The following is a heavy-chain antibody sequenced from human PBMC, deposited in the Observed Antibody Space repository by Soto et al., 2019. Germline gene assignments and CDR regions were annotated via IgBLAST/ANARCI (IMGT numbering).Heavy chain of an antibody. CDR3: ARVSPRSFGVVIGVSPPFDP. CDR2: IIPIFGTA. V-gene: IGHV1-69*13. D-gene: IGHD3-3*01. Sequence: SVKVSCKASGGTFSSYAISWVRQAPGQGLEWMGGIIPIFGTANYAQKFQGRVTITADESTSTAYMELSSLRSEDTAVYYCARVSPRSFGVVIGVSPPFDPWGQGTLVTVSS. CDR1: GGTFSSYA. J-gene: IGHJ5*02.